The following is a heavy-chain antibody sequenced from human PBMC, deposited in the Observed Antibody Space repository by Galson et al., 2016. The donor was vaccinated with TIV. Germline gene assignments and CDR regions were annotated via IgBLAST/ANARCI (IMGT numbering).Heavy chain of an antibody. CDR2: IWYDGTNK. D-gene: IGHD1-14*01. V-gene: IGHV3-33*01. J-gene: IGHJ4*02. CDR1: GFTFSNFV. Sequence: SLRLSCAASGFTFSNFVMHWVRQAPGRGLEWVALIWYDGTNKYYENSVKGRFTISRDNSKNSLYLQMGGLRVEDMGVYYCARDRGNRGIIDYWGQGTLVTVSS. CDR3: ARDRGNRGIIDY.